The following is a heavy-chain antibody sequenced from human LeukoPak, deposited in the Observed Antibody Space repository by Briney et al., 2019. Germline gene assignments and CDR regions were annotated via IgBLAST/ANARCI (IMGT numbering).Heavy chain of an antibody. CDR3: ARELVASFDY. CDR2: IRYDGSNK. J-gene: IGHJ4*02. CDR1: GFTFSSYG. V-gene: IGHV3-30*02. Sequence: GGSLRLSCAASGFTFSSYGMHWVRQAPGKGLEWVAFIRYDGSNKYYADSVKGRFTISRDNSKNTLYLQMNSLRAEDTAVYYCARELVASFDYWGQGTLVTVSS. D-gene: IGHD5-12*01.